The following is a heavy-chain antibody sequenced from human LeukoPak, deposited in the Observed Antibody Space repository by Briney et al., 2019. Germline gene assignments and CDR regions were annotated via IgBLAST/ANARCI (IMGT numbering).Heavy chain of an antibody. CDR1: GYTFTSCD. CDR3: ARTKVVPAAIMWRRSYYYYMDV. V-gene: IGHV1-8*01. D-gene: IGHD2-2*02. CDR2: MNPNSGNT. Sequence: ASVKVSCKASGYTFTSCDINWVRQATGQGLEWMGWMNPNSGNTGYAQKFQGRVTMTRNTSISTAYMELSSLRSEDTAVYYCARTKVVPAAIMWRRSYYYYMDVWGKGTTVTVSS. J-gene: IGHJ6*03.